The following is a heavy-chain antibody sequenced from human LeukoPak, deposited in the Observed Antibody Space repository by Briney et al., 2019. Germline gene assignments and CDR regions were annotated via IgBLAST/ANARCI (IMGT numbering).Heavy chain of an antibody. CDR1: GGSISSGSYY. CDR2: IYTSGST. CDR3: ARHEYSGSYYGLSWFDP. Sequence: SQTLSLTCTVSGGSISSGSYYWSWIRQPAGKGLEWIGRIYTSGSTNYNPSLKSRVTISVDTSKNQLSLKLSPLTAADTAVYYCARHEYSGSYYGLSWFDPWGQGTLVTVSS. V-gene: IGHV4-61*02. J-gene: IGHJ5*02. D-gene: IGHD1-26*01.